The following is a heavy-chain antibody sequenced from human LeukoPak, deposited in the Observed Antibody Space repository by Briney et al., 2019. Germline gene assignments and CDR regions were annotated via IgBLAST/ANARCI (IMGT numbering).Heavy chain of an antibody. Sequence: ASVKVSCKASGYTFTSYDINWVRQAPGQGLEWMGWINPNCGRTTFAQKIQDRVTMTRDTSISTAYMELSRLRSDDTAVYYCARGGKVLNTEIRGALVSRDGFDIWGQGTMVTVSS. CDR1: GYTFTSYD. V-gene: IGHV1-2*02. CDR3: ARGGKVLNTEIRGALVSRDGFDI. CDR2: INPNCGRT. J-gene: IGHJ3*02. D-gene: IGHD3-10*01.